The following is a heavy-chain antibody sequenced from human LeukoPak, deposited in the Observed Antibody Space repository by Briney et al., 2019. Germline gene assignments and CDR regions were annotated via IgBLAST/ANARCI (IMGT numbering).Heavy chain of an antibody. CDR1: GYTFTSYG. J-gene: IGHJ4*02. CDR3: ARGLGGSGSYYQGHFDY. V-gene: IGHV1-18*01. Sequence: ASVKVSCKASGYTFTSYGFSWVRQAPGQGLEWMGWINAYNGNTNYAQKLQGRVTMTTDTSTSTAYMELRSLRSDDTAVYYRARGLGGSGSYYQGHFDYWGQGTLVTVSS. D-gene: IGHD3-10*01. CDR2: INAYNGNT.